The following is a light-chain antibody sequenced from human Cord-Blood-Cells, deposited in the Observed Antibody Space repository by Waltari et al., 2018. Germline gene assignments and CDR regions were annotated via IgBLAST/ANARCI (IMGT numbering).Light chain of an antibody. CDR1: QSVSSSY. Sequence: EIVLTQSPGTLPLSPGERATLSCRASQSVSSSYLAWYQQKPGQAPRLLIYGASSRATGIPDRFSGSGSGTDFTLTISRLEPEGFAVYYCQQYGSSPRTFGQGTKVEIK. CDR3: QQYGSSPRT. V-gene: IGKV3-20*01. J-gene: IGKJ1*01. CDR2: GAS.